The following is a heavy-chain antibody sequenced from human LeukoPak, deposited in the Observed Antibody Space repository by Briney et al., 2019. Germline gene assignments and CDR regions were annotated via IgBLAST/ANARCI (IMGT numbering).Heavy chain of an antibody. D-gene: IGHD3-3*01. CDR1: GFTFSSYA. J-gene: IGHJ6*02. V-gene: IGHV3-30-3*01. Sequence: GGSLRLSCAASGFTFSSYAMHWVRQAPGKGLEWVAVISYDGSNKYYADSVKGRFTISRDNSKNTLYLQMNSLRAEDTAVYYCARENFTYYDFWSGEMDVWGHGTTVTVSS. CDR3: ARENFTYYDFWSGEMDV. CDR2: ISYDGSNK.